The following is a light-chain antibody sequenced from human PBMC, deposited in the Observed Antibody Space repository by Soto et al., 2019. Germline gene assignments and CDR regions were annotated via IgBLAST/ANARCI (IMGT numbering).Light chain of an antibody. CDR2: KIS. CDR3: LQATQVPWT. Sequence: DIVVTQTPLSSPVTLGQPAAISCRSSQSLVHSDGNTYLSWLQQRPGQDPRLLLYKISNRVSGVPARFRGSGAGTDFTLTISRVEVEDVGVYYCLQATQVPWTFGQGTKVEIK. CDR1: QSLVHSDGNTY. J-gene: IGKJ1*01. V-gene: IGKV2-24*01.